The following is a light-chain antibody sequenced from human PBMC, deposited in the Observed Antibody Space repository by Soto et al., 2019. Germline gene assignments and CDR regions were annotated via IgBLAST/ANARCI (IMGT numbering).Light chain of an antibody. V-gene: IGLV2-8*01. CDR1: SSDVGAFNY. CDR3: SSFVDGTSYV. CDR2: EVN. J-gene: IGLJ1*01. Sequence: QSALTQPPSVSGSPGQSVTISCTGTSSDVGAFNYVSWYQHHPGKVPKFLIYEVNKRPSGVPDRFSGSKSGNTASLTVSRLQPEDEAEYFCSSFVDGTSYVFGTGTKVTV.